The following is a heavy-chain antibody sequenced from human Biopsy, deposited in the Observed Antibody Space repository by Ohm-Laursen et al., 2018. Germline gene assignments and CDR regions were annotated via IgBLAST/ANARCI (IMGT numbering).Heavy chain of an antibody. V-gene: IGHV3-9*01. Sequence: RSLRLSCTASGFIFDDYAMHWVRQAPGKGLEWVSGISWIGVGIGYADSVKGRFTISRDNAKNFLYLQMNNLRPEDTALYYCAKIHCSGGSCYPNAFDMWGHGTRVTVS. D-gene: IGHD2-15*01. CDR3: AKIHCSGGSCYPNAFDM. CDR2: ISWIGVGI. J-gene: IGHJ3*02. CDR1: GFIFDDYA.